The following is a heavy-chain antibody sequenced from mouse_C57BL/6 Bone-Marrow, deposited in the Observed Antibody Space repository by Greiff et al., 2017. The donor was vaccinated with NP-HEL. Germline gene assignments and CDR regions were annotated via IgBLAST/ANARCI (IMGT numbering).Heavy chain of an antibody. J-gene: IGHJ3*01. Sequence: EVQRVESGGGLVQSGRSLRLSCATSGFTFSDFYMEWVRQAPGKGLEWIAASRNKANDYTTEYSASVKGRFIVSRDTSQSILYLQMNALRAEDTAMYYCARDATHGGFAYWGQGTLVTVSA. CDR1: GFTFSDFY. CDR3: ARDATHGGFAY. V-gene: IGHV7-1*01. CDR2: SRNKANDYTT.